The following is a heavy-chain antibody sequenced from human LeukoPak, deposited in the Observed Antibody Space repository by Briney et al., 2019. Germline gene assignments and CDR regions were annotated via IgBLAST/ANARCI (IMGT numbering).Heavy chain of an antibody. Sequence: QPGGSLRLSCAASGFTFSSYAMSWVRQAPGKGLEWVSAISGSGDSTYYGDSVKGRFTISRDNSKNTLYLQMNSLRAEDTAVYYCVKTRPLDSSSWSHGDYWGQGTLVTVSS. V-gene: IGHV3-23*01. J-gene: IGHJ4*02. CDR3: VKTRPLDSSSWSHGDY. CDR2: ISGSGDST. CDR1: GFTFSSYA. D-gene: IGHD6-13*01.